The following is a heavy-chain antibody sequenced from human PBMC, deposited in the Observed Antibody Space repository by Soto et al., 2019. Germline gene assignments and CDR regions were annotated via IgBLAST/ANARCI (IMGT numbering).Heavy chain of an antibody. D-gene: IGHD6-13*01. CDR2: ISGSGGSI. Sequence: EVQLLESGGGLVQPGGSLRLSCAASGFTFSNYAVTWVRQAPGKGLEWVSTISGSGGSIYYAYSVKGRFTISRDNSKNTLYLQMNSLRAEDTAVYYCAKDQGSSWYEIDYWGQGTLVTVSS. J-gene: IGHJ4*02. CDR1: GFTFSNYA. CDR3: AKDQGSSWYEIDY. V-gene: IGHV3-23*01.